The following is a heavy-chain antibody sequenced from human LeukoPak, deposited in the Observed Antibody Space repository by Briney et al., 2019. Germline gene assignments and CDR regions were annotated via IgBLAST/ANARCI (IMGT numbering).Heavy chain of an antibody. CDR3: AKDRRGYYYDSSGYRTSADAFDI. D-gene: IGHD3-22*01. J-gene: IGHJ3*02. CDR2: ITGSGGST. CDR1: GFTFSSYS. Sequence: GGSLRLSCAASGFTFSSYSMNWVRQAPGKGLDWVSAITGSGGSTYYADSVKGRFTISRDNSKNTLYLQMNSLRAEDTAVYYCAKDRRGYYYDSSGYRTSADAFDIWGQGTMVTVSS. V-gene: IGHV3-23*01.